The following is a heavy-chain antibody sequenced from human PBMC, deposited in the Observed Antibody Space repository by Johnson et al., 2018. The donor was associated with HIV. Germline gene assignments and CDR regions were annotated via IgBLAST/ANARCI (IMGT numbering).Heavy chain of an antibody. CDR3: ARVPEGDDDAFDI. CDR1: GFTFSSYW. V-gene: IGHV3-7*01. CDR2: IKQDGSEK. J-gene: IGHJ3*02. Sequence: MLLVESGGGLVQPGGSLRLSCAASGFTFSSYWMSWVRQAPGKGLEWVANIKQDGSEKYYVDSVKGRFTISRDNAKNSLYLQMNSLRAEDTAGYCCARVPEGDDDAFDIWGQGTMVTVSS. D-gene: IGHD2-21*01.